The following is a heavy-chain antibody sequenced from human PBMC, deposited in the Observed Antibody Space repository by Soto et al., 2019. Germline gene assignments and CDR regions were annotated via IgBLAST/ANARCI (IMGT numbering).Heavy chain of an antibody. CDR2: IYYSGST. CDR1: GGSISSYY. Sequence: PSETLSLTCTVSGGSISSYYWSWIRQPPGKGLEWIGYIYYSGSTNYNPSLKSRVTISVDTSKNQFSLKLSSVTAADTAVHYCARDTSSSSKYPDAFDIWGQGTMVTVSS. D-gene: IGHD6-6*01. J-gene: IGHJ3*02. CDR3: ARDTSSSSKYPDAFDI. V-gene: IGHV4-59*01.